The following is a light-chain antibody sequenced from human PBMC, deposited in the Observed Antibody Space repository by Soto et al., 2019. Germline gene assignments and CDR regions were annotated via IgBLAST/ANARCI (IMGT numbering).Light chain of an antibody. Sequence: QSVLTQPPSVSGAPGQRVTISCTGSSSNIGAGYDVHWYQQLPGTAPKLLIYGTSNRPSGVPDRFSGSKSGTSASLAITGLHADDEADYYGQSYDSSLRVVFGTGTKVTVL. CDR1: SSNIGAGYD. V-gene: IGLV1-40*01. CDR2: GTS. J-gene: IGLJ1*01. CDR3: QSYDSSLRVV.